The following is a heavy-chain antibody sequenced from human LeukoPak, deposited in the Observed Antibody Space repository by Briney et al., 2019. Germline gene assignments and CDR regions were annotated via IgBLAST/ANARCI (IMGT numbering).Heavy chain of an antibody. CDR2: INPNSGGT. CDR1: GYTSTGYY. V-gene: IGHV1-2*02. Sequence: EASVTVSCKASGYTSTGYYVHWVRQAPGQGLEWMGWINPNSGGTNYAQKFQGRVTMTRDTSISTAYMELSRLRSDDTAVYYCARENWFDPWGQGTLVTVSS. J-gene: IGHJ5*02. CDR3: ARENWFDP.